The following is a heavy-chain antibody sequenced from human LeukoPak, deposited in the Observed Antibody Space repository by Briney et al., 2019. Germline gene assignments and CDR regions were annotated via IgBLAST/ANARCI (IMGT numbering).Heavy chain of an antibody. CDR3: ARGTFSGSSGWYGYWYFDL. V-gene: IGHV4-39*07. CDR1: GGAISSSSYY. Sequence: SETLSLTCTVSGGAISSSSYYWGWIRQPPGKGLEWIGSIFYSGSTYYNPSLKSRVTISVDTSKNQFSLKLSSVTAADTAVYYCARGTFSGSSGWYGYWYFDLWGRGTLVGVSS. J-gene: IGHJ2*01. CDR2: IFYSGST. D-gene: IGHD6-19*01.